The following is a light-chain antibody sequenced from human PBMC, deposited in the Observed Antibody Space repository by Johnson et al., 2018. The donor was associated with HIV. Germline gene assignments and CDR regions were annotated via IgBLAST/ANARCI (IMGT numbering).Light chain of an antibody. CDR2: ENN. CDR1: RSSTGRNY. V-gene: IGLV1-51*02. J-gene: IGLJ1*01. Sequence: QSILTQPPSVSAAPGQKVTIYCSGSRSSTGRNYASWYQQLPGTAPKLLIYENNKRPSGIPDRFSGSKSGTSATLGITGLQTGDEADYYCGTWVSSLSAYVLGTGTSRTVL. CDR3: GTWVSSLSAYV.